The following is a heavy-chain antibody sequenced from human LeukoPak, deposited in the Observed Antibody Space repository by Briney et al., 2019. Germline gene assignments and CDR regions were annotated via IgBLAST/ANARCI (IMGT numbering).Heavy chain of an antibody. V-gene: IGHV3-74*01. CDR2: INSDGSST. CDR3: ARGPGAFDI. Sequence: AGTLSLSCVASGFMFSSYRMNWVRHAPGKGLVWVSRINSDGSSTSYADPVKGRFTISRGNAKNTLFLQMNSLRAEDTAVYYCARGPGAFDIWGQGAMVTVSS. D-gene: IGHD2-2*01. J-gene: IGHJ3*02. CDR1: GFMFSSYR.